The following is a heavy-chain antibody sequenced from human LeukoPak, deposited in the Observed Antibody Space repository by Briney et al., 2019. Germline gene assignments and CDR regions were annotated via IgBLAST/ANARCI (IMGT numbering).Heavy chain of an antibody. CDR1: GYTFTGYY. CDR2: ISAYNGNT. J-gene: IGHJ4*02. Sequence: AASVKVSCKASGYTFTGYYMHWVRQAPGQGLEWMGWISAYNGNTNYAQKLQGRVTMTTDTSTSTAYMELRSLRSDDTAVYYCARRGRGVASGYDYWGQGTLVTVSS. D-gene: IGHD3-3*01. CDR3: ARRGRGVASGYDY. V-gene: IGHV1-18*04.